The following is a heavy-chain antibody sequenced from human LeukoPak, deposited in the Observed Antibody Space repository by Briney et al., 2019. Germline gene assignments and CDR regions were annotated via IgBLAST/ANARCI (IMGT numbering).Heavy chain of an antibody. CDR1: GYTFTSYA. J-gene: IGHJ3*02. V-gene: IGHV1-3*01. CDR2: INAGNGNT. D-gene: IGHD3-3*01. CDR3: ARGWRGNQGYYDFWSGYSPLAFDI. Sequence: ASVTVSCKASGYTFTSYAMHWVRQAPGQRLEWMGWINAGNGNTKYSQKFQGRVTITRNTSISTAYMELSSLRSEDTAVYYCARGWRGNQGYYDFWSGYSPLAFDIWGQGTMVTVSS.